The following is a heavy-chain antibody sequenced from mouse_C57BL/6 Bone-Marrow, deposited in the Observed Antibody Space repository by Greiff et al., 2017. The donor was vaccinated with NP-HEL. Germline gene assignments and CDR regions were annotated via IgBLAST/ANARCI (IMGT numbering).Heavy chain of an antibody. CDR3: WFFYYCGY. CDR2: IHPNSGST. D-gene: IGHD2-2*01. V-gene: IGHV1-64*01. Sequence: QVQLQQPGAELVQPGASVSLSCKASGYTFTCYWIHWVKQSPGQGLEWIGMIHPNSGSTNYIEKFKSKATLTVDKAFSTAYMQLSSLTSEDSAVYYCWFFYYCGYWGQGTTLTVSA. CDR1: GYTFTCYW. J-gene: IGHJ2*01.